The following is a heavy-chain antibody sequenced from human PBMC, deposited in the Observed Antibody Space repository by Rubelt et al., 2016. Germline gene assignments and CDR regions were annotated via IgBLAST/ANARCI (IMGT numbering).Heavy chain of an antibody. J-gene: IGHJ6*02. Sequence: QVQLQESGPGLVKPSGTLSLTCAVSGGSISSSNWWSWVRQPPGKGLEWIGSIYYSGSTYYNPSLKSRVTISVDTSKYQFSLKLSSVTAADTAVYYCARHYYDSSVNYYYGMDVWGQGTTVTVSS. CDR3: ARHYYDSSVNYYYGMDV. D-gene: IGHD3-22*01. CDR1: GGSISSSNW. V-gene: IGHV4-4*02. CDR2: IYYSGST.